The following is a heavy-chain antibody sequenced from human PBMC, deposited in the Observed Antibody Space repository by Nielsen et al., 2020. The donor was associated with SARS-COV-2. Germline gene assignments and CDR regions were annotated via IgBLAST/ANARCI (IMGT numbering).Heavy chain of an antibody. CDR2: IKEDGSEK. D-gene: IGHD2-15*01. J-gene: IGHJ6*02. CDR1: GFTFSSYW. Sequence: GESLKISCAASGFTFSSYWMSWVRQAPGKGLEWVANIKEDGSEKYYVDSVKGRFSISRDNAKNSLYLQMNSLRVEDTAVYYCARGSVAATGQIYFYGFDVWGQGTTVTVSS. V-gene: IGHV3-7*03. CDR3: ARGSVAATGQIYFYGFDV.